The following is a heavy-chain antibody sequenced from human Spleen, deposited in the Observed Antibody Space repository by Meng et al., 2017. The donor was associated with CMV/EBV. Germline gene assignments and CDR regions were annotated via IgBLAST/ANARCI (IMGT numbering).Heavy chain of an antibody. CDR1: GGSFSGYY. V-gene: IGHV4-34*01. D-gene: IGHD3-10*01. CDR2: INHSGST. CDR3: ASQTGENWLDP. Sequence: LTCAVYGGSFSGYYWSWIRQPPGKGLEWIGEINHSGSTNYNPSLKSRVTISVDTSKNQFSLKLSSVTAADTAVYYCASQTGENWLDPWGQGTLVTVSS. J-gene: IGHJ5*02.